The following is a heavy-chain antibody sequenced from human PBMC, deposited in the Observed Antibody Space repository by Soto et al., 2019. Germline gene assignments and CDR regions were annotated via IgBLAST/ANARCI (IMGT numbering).Heavy chain of an antibody. CDR1: GYTFSNFW. CDR3: ARSPRSSPYFDY. D-gene: IGHD6-13*01. CDR2: IYPGDYET. Sequence: PGESLKISCQCSGYTFSNFWIAWVRQLPGKGLEWMGIIYPGDYETRYSPSFHGKVTISADRSIGTAYLQRSSLEASDSAFYFCARSPRSSPYFDYWGQGALVTVSS. V-gene: IGHV5-51*01. J-gene: IGHJ4*02.